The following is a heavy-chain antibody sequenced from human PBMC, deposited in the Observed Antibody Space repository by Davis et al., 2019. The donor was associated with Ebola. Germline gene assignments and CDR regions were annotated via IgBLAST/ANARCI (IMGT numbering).Heavy chain of an antibody. Sequence: PSETLSLTCAISGGSISSGDYSWSWIRQPPGRGLEWIGYIYHSGSTYYNPSLKSRVTISVDRSKNQFSLKLSSVTAADTAVYYCARGSVSHPDYWGQGTLVTVCS. J-gene: IGHJ4*02. CDR1: GGSISSGDYS. CDR2: IYHSGST. CDR3: ARGSVSHPDY. V-gene: IGHV4-30-2*01.